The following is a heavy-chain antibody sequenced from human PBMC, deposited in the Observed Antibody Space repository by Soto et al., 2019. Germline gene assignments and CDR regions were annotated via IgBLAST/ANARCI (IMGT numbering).Heavy chain of an antibody. CDR3: ARGLPTDYDSIGY. D-gene: IGHD3-22*01. J-gene: IGHJ4*02. CDR2: INHRGST. CDR1: GGSFSGNY. V-gene: IGHV4-34*01. Sequence: QVQLQQWGAGLLKPSETLSLTCAFYGGSFSGNYWNWIRQPPGKGLEWIGEINHRGSTNYNPSLKSRVSISVDTSKNQFSLKLSSVSAADTAIYYCARGLPTDYDSIGYWGQGTLVTVSS.